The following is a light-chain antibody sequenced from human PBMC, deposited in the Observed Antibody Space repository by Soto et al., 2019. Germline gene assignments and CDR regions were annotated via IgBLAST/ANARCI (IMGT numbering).Light chain of an antibody. V-gene: IGKV1-5*01. CDR3: QQYNSYLYT. CDR2: DAS. J-gene: IGKJ2*01. CDR1: QSISSW. Sequence: DIQMTQSPSTLSASVGDRVTITCRASQSISSWLAWYPQKPGKAPKLLIYDASDLESGVPSRFSGSGSGTEFTLTISSLQPDDFATYYCQQYNSYLYTFGQGTKLEIK.